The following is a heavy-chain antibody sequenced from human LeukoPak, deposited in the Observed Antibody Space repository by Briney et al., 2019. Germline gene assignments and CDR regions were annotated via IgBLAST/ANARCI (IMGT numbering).Heavy chain of an antibody. V-gene: IGHV4-39*01. D-gene: IGHD3-22*01. CDR1: GFTFSDYY. J-gene: IGHJ4*02. CDR2: IYYSGST. Sequence: GSLRLSCAASGFTFSDYYMSWIRQPPGKGLEWIGSIYYSGSTYYNPSLNSRVTISVDTSKNQFSLKLSSVTAADTAVYYCARLRLIVVVIYWGQGTLVTVSS. CDR3: ARLRLIVVVIY.